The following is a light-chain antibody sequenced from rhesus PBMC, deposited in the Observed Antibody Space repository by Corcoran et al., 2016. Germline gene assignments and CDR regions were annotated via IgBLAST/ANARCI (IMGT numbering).Light chain of an antibody. CDR3: QQYSNWPYS. V-gene: IGKV3-42*03. CDR1: QSVSSS. J-gene: IGKJ2*01. CDR2: GAS. Sequence: EIVLTQSPATLSLSPGERATLSCRASQSVSSSLAWYQQKPEQAPRLLIYGASSRATGIPDRVSGSGSGTDFTLTISSLEPEDFAVYYCQQYSNWPYSFGQGTKVEIK.